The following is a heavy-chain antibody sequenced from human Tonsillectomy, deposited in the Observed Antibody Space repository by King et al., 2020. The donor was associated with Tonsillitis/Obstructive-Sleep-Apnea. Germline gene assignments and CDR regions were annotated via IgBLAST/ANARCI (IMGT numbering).Heavy chain of an antibody. J-gene: IGHJ4*02. CDR1: GGSISSSSYY. CDR2: IYYSGST. Sequence: QLQESGPGLVKPSETLSLTCSVSGGSISSSSYYWGWIRQSPGKGLEWIGRIYYSGSTYYNPSLKSRVTISVDTSKNQFSLKLSSVTAADTAVYYCASLSYGSGSYYSSDFDYWGQGTLVTVSS. CDR3: ASLSYGSGSYYSSDFDY. D-gene: IGHD3-10*01. V-gene: IGHV4-39*01.